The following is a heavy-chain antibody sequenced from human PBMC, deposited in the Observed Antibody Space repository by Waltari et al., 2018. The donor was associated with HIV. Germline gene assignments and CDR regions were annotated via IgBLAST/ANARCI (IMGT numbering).Heavy chain of an antibody. CDR2: INRNGDTT. J-gene: IGHJ4*02. V-gene: IGHV3-20*01. CDR3: ARIRFSSGWFAYFDL. CDR1: GFIFDDYG. D-gene: IGHD6-19*01. Sequence: EVQLVESGGGVVRPGGSLRLSCATSGFIFDDYGMSWVRQTPGKGLEWVSAINRNGDTTGYADSVKGRLTISRDNTKNSLYLQMNSLRAEDTALYHCARIRFSSGWFAYFDLWGQGTPVTVSS.